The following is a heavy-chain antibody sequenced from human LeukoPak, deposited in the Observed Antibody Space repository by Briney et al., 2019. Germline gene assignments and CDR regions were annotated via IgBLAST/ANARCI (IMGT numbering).Heavy chain of an antibody. J-gene: IGHJ5*02. CDR3: ARPYYYDSRIDP. Sequence: PSQTLSLTCTVSGGSISSGDYYWSWIRQPPGKGPEWIGYTYYSGSTYYNPSLKSRATISVDTSKNQFSLKLTSVTAADTAVYYCARPYYYDSRIDPWGQGTLVTVSS. D-gene: IGHD3-22*01. V-gene: IGHV4-30-4*01. CDR2: TYYSGST. CDR1: GGSISSGDYY.